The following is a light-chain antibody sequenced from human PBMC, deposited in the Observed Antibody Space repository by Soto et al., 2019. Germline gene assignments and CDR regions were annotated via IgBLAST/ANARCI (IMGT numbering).Light chain of an antibody. Sequence: DIQMTQSPSTLSASVEDRVTITCRASPSISSWLAWYQQKPGKAPKLLVYKASSLGSGVPARCSGSGSGTEITLTISSLQPDDFATYYCQQYNSYSTFGQGTKVEIK. CDR1: PSISSW. CDR3: QQYNSYST. V-gene: IGKV1-5*03. J-gene: IGKJ1*01. CDR2: KAS.